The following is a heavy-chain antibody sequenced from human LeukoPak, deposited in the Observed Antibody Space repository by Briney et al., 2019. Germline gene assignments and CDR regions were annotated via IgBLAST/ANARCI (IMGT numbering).Heavy chain of an antibody. J-gene: IGHJ4*02. D-gene: IGHD3-3*01. V-gene: IGHV3-30*02. CDR1: GFSFSNFG. Sequence: PGGSLRLSCTTSGFSFSNFGMHWVRQAPDKGLEWLAFIRHDGSNEYSADSVKGRFTISRDNSRSTLFLQMDNLRSEDTAIYYCARDLGIFGGFDYWGQGTLVIVSS. CDR2: IRHDGSNE. CDR3: ARDLGIFGGFDY.